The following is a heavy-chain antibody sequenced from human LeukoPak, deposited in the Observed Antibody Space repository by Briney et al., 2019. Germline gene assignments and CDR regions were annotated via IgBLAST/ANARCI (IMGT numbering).Heavy chain of an antibody. CDR1: GFTFSSYA. J-gene: IGHJ4*02. V-gene: IGHV3-23*01. CDR3: AKGGLNWNYYYY. Sequence: GGSLRLSCAASGFTFSSYAMSWFRQAPGRGLEWVSAISGSGGSTYYADSVKGRFTISRDNSKNTLYLQMNSLSAEDTAVYYCAKGGLNWNYYYYWGQGTLVTVSS. D-gene: IGHD1-1*01. CDR2: ISGSGGST.